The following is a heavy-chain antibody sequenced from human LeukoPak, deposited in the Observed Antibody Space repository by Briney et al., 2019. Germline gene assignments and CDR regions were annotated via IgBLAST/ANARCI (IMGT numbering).Heavy chain of an antibody. D-gene: IGHD3-10*01. V-gene: IGHV5-51*01. Sequence: GESLKISCKGSGYYFPSFWIGWVRQTPGKGLGWMGIIYPGDSDTTYSPSFQGQVTISADKSISTAYLQWSSLKASDTAMYYCARPNYDGSGSPAGYWGQGTLVTVSS. CDR1: GYYFPSFW. CDR3: ARPNYDGSGSPAGY. CDR2: IYPGDSDT. J-gene: IGHJ4*02.